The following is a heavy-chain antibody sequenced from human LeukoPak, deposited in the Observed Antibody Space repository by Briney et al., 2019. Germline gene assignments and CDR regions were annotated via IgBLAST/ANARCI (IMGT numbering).Heavy chain of an antibody. CDR3: ASLYCSSTSCLF. D-gene: IGHD2-2*01. CDR1: GFTFSSYS. J-gene: IGHJ4*02. CDR2: ISSSSSYI. V-gene: IGHV3-21*01. Sequence: PGGSLRPSCAASGFTFSSYSMNWVRQAPGKGLEWVSSISSSSSYIYYADSVKGRFTISRDNAKNSLYLQMNSLRAEDTAVYYCASLYCSSTSCLFWGQGTLVTVSS.